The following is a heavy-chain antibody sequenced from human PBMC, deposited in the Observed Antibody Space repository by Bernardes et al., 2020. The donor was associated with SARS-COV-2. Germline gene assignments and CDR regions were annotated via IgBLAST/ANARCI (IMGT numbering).Heavy chain of an antibody. CDR2: IWHDGSKD. CDR1: GFTFSSYG. V-gene: IGHV3-33*01. Sequence: GGSLRLSCAASGFTFSSYGMHWVRQAPGKGLEWVAVIWHDGSKDYYADAVKGRFTVSRDNSQDTVYLQMNSVTADDTAVYYCAREVRAGSRRELTTWGQGTLVTVSS. J-gene: IGHJ4*02. CDR3: AREVRAGSRRELTT. D-gene: IGHD6-13*01.